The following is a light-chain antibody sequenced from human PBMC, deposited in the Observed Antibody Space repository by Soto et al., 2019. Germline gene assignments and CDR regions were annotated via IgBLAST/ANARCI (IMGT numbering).Light chain of an antibody. CDR3: QQSYAAGLT. CDR2: AAS. V-gene: IGKV1-39*01. J-gene: IGKJ4*01. CDR1: QNIQNS. Sequence: DIRLTQSPSSLSASVGDRVTITCRASQNIQNSLNWYQQQPGKAPKLLIYAASSLERGVSSRFSGGGSGTDFPLTINSLQPEDFASYFCQQSYAAGLTFGGGTKVEIK.